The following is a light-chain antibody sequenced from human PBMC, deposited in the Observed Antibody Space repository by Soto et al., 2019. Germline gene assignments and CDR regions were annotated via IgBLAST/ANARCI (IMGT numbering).Light chain of an antibody. V-gene: IGKV3-20*01. CDR3: QQYDSSLWT. CDR1: QSVGSNY. J-gene: IGKJ1*01. CDR2: GSS. Sequence: EIVLTQSPGTLSLSPGERATLSCRASQSVGSNYLAWDQQRPGQAPRLLIYGSSSRATGIPDRFSGSGSGTDFTLTISRLEPEDFAVYYCQQYDSSLWTFGHGTKVEIK.